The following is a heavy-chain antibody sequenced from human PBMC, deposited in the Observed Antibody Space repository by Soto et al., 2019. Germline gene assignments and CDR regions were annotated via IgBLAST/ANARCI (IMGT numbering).Heavy chain of an antibody. D-gene: IGHD6-13*01. V-gene: IGHV3-53*04. CDR1: GFTVSSNY. J-gene: IGHJ1*01. CDR3: ARGIAAAGTEYFQH. CDR2: IYSGGST. Sequence: EVQLVESGGGLVQSGGSLRLSCAASGFTVSSNYMSWVRQAPGKGLEWVSVIYSGGSTYYADSVKGRFTISRHNSKNTLYLQMNSLRAEDTAVYYCARGIAAAGTEYFQHWGQGTLVTVSS.